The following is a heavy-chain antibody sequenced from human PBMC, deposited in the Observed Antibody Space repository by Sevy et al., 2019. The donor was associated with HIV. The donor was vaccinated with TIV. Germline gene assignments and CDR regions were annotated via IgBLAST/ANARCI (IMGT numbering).Heavy chain of an antibody. CDR1: GFTFGDYC. D-gene: IGHD6-13*01. Sequence: GGSLRLSCTASGFTFGDYCMSWVRQAPGKGLEWVAFLKSDVYGGTVDHAASVRGRFVISRVDSQTIAYLQMNDLKTKDTGVYYCTRWKAAQSIFDYWGQGALVTVSS. J-gene: IGHJ4*02. CDR3: TRWKAAQSIFDY. CDR2: LKSDVYGGTV. V-gene: IGHV3-49*04.